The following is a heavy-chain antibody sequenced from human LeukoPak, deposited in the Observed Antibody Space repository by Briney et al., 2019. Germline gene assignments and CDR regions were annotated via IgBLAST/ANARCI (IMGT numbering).Heavy chain of an antibody. CDR3: ARALRPNYSSSWSEPGY. CDR1: GYTFTSYY. CDR2: INPNSGGT. D-gene: IGHD6-13*01. J-gene: IGHJ4*02. V-gene: IGHV1-2*02. Sequence: ASVKVSCKASGYTFTSYYMHWVRQAPGQGLEWMGWINPNSGGTNYAQKFQGRVTMTRDTSISTAYMELSRLRSDDTAVYYCARALRPNYSSSWSEPGYWGQGTLVTVSS.